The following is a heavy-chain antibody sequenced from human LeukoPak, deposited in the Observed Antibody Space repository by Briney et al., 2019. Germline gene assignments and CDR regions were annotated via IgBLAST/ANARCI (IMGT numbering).Heavy chain of an antibody. J-gene: IGHJ4*02. CDR3: ARCRQYSYGFSDY. CDR2: ISSNGGSI. V-gene: IGHV3-64*01. CDR1: GFTFSDYA. Sequence: GGSLRLSCAASGFTFSDYAMHWVRQAPGKELEYVSAISSNGGSIHYANSVKGRFTISRDNSKNTLYLQMDSLRAEDMAVYYCARCRQYSYGFSDYWGQGTLVTVSS. D-gene: IGHD5-18*01.